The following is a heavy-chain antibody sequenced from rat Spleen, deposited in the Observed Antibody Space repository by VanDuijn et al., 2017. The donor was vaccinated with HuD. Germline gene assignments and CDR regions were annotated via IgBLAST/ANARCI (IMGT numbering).Heavy chain of an antibody. V-gene: IGHV5-22*01. CDR1: GFTFSDYY. D-gene: IGHD1-11*01. CDR3: ARRTEHY. Sequence: EVQLVESGGGLVQPGRSLKLSCAASGFTFSDYYMAWVRQAPKKGLEWVASISYEGSSTYYGDSVKGRFTISRDNAKSTLYLQMNSLRSEDTATYYCARRTEHYWGQGVMVTVSS. J-gene: IGHJ2*01. CDR2: ISYEGSST.